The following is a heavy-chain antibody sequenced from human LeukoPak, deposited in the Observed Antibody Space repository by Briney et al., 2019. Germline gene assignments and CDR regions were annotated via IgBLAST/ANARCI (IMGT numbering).Heavy chain of an antibody. V-gene: IGHV3-23*01. D-gene: IGHD3-3*01. CDR3: AKDHQYYDFWSGYEYYFDY. CDR1: GFTFSSYA. J-gene: IGHJ4*02. CDR2: ISGSGGST. Sequence: GGSLRLSCAASGFTFSSYAMSWVRQAPGKGLEWVSAISGSGGSTHYADSVKGRFTISRDNSKNTLYLQMNSLRAEDTAVYYCAKDHQYYDFWSGYEYYFDYWGQGTLVTVSS.